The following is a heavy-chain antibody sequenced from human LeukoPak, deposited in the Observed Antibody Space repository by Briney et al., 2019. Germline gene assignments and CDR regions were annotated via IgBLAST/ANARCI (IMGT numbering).Heavy chain of an antibody. CDR1: GGSFSGYY. CDR2: INHSGST. J-gene: IGHJ4*02. Sequence: NTSETLSLTCAVYGGSFSGYYWSWIRQPPGKGLEWIGEINHSGSTNYNPSLKSRVTISVDTSKNQFSLKLSSVTAADTAVYYCARGRFYGDYIWGSYRPGSYFDYWGQGTLVTVSS. D-gene: IGHD3-16*02. CDR3: ARGRFYGDYIWGSYRPGSYFDY. V-gene: IGHV4-34*01.